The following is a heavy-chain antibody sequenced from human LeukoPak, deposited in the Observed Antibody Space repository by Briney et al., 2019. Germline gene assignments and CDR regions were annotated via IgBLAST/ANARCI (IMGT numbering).Heavy chain of an antibody. CDR2: ISAYNGNT. Sequence: GASVKVSCKASGYTFTSYGITWVRQAPGQGLEWVGWISAYNGNTNYAQKLQGRVTMTTDTSTSTAYMELRSLRSDDTAVYYCARTYDILTGYSFLGYWGQGTLVTVSS. J-gene: IGHJ4*02. CDR3: ARTYDILTGYSFLGY. D-gene: IGHD3-9*01. V-gene: IGHV1-18*01. CDR1: GYTFTSYG.